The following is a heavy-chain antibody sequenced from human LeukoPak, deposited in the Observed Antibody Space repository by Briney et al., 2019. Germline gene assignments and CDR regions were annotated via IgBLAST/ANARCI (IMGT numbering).Heavy chain of an antibody. CDR1: GGFISSYY. CDR3: ARAEDYDFWRPPNPLDY. J-gene: IGHJ4*02. V-gene: IGHV4-59*12. D-gene: IGHD3-3*01. CDR2: IYSSGST. Sequence: SETLSLTCTVSGGFISSYYWTWIRQPPGKGLEWIGYIYSSGSTNYNPSLKSRVTISVDTSKNQFSLKLSSVTAADTAVYYCARAEDYDFWRPPNPLDYWGQGTLVTVSS.